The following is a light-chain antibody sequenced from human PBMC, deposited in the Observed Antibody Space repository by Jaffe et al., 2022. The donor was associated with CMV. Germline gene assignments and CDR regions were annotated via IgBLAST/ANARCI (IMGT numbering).Light chain of an antibody. Sequence: EIVLTQSPGTLSLSPGERATLSCRTSQSVSSDSLAWFQQKPGQAPRLLIYGASSRATGIPDRFSGSGSGTDFTLTISRLEPEDLAVYYCQQYGTSPPYTFGQGTKLEIK. CDR3: QQYGTSPPYT. CDR2: GAS. J-gene: IGKJ2*01. CDR1: QSVSSDS. V-gene: IGKV3-20*01.